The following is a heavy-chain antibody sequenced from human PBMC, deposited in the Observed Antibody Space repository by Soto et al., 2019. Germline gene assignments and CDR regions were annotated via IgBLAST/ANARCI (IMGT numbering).Heavy chain of an antibody. CDR2: VYSSGST. D-gene: IGHD3-22*01. Sequence: SETLSLTCTVSGGSINSYYWSWIRQSAGKGLEWIRRVYSSGSTFYNPSLKSRLTMSVDTPNNQFSLKLSSVTAADTAVYSCARDKGDSRIDYWGLGTLVTVSS. CDR3: ARDKGDSRIDY. CDR1: GGSINSYY. V-gene: IGHV4-4*07. J-gene: IGHJ4*02.